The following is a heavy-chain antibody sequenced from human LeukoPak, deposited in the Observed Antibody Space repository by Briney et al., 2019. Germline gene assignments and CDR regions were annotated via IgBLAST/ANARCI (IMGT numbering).Heavy chain of an antibody. D-gene: IGHD3-3*01. CDR2: VDPSDSDT. V-gene: IGHV5-51*01. Sequence: GESLKISCKVSGYKFTDYWTGWVRQMPGQGLEWMGIVDPSDSDTRYSPSFQGQVTISADNAITTAYLQWSTVEASDTAMYYCVRLGPSRYFFDYWGQGTQVTVSS. CDR1: GYKFTDYW. J-gene: IGHJ4*02. CDR3: VRLGPSRYFFDY.